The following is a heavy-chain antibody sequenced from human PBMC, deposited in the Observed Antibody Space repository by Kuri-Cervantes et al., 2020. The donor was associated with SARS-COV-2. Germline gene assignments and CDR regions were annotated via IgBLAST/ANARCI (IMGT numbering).Heavy chain of an antibody. CDR2: ISSSSSYI. J-gene: IGHJ3*02. CDR3: ARVAHALKGYCSSTGCYGQAETGYAFDI. Sequence: ETLSLTCTVSGGSISSSSYYWGWIRQPPGKGLEWVSSISSSSSYIYYADSVKGRFTISRDNAKNSLYLQMNSLRAEDTAVYYCARVAHALKGYCSSTGCYGQAETGYAFDIWGQGTMVTVSS. CDR1: GGSISSSS. V-gene: IGHV3-21*01. D-gene: IGHD2-2*01.